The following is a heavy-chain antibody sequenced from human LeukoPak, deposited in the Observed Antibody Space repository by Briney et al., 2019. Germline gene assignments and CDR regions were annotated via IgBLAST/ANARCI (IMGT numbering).Heavy chain of an antibody. V-gene: IGHV4-59*01. J-gene: IGHJ4*02. Sequence: SETLSLTCTVSGGSISGSYWSWLRQPPGKGLEWIGYIYYGGSTNYNAPLKNRVTISVDASKNQVSLQLNSLTAADTAPYYCAATGPYYFHYWGQGTLVTVSS. CDR2: IYYGGST. D-gene: IGHD3-9*01. CDR3: AATGPYYFHY. CDR1: GGSISGSY.